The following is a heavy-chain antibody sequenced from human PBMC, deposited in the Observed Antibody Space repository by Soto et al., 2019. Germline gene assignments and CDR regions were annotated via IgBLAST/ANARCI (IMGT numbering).Heavy chain of an antibody. D-gene: IGHD5-18*01. CDR2: IYYSGST. J-gene: IGHJ6*02. CDR1: GGSISSGCYY. Sequence: QVQLKESGPGLVKPSQTLSLTCTVSGGSISSGCYYWSWIRQHPGKGLEWIGYIYYSGSTYYNPSHKSRVTISVDTSKNQFSLKQRSVTAAETAVYYCARYRVAVTGQSYYYNGMDVWGQGTTVTVSS. V-gene: IGHV4-31*03. CDR3: ARYRVAVTGQSYYYNGMDV.